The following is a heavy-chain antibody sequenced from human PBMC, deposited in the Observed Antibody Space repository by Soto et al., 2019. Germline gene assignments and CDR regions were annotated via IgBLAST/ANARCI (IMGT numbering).Heavy chain of an antibody. J-gene: IGHJ6*02. V-gene: IGHV1-24*01. D-gene: IGHD3-3*01. CDR1: GYTLTELS. Sequence: ASVKVSCKVSGYTLTELSMHWVRQAPGKRLEWMGGFDPEDGETIYAQKFQGRVTMTEDTSTDTAYMELSSLRSEDTAVYYCATAITIFGVAPRYGMDVWGQGTTVTVSS. CDR3: ATAITIFGVAPRYGMDV. CDR2: FDPEDGET.